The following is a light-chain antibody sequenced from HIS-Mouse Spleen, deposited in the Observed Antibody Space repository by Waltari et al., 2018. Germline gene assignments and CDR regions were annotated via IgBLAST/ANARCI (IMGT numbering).Light chain of an antibody. V-gene: IGLV3-10*01. CDR3: YATDSSGNHRV. Sequence: SYELTQPPSVSVSPGQTARITCSGDALPKKYAYWYQQKSGQAPVLVIYEDSKRPSGTRGGCAGCSSGTRATVTISGAQVEDEADYYCYATDSSGNHRVFGGGTKLTVL. CDR2: EDS. J-gene: IGLJ2*01. CDR1: ALPKKY.